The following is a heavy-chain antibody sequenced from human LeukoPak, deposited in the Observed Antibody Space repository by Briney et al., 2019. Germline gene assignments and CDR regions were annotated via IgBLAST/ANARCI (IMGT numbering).Heavy chain of an antibody. CDR2: IYYSGST. Sequence: SETLSLTCTVSGGSISSYYWSWIRQPPGKGLEWIGYIYYSGSTNYNPSLRSRVTISVDTSKNQFSLNLSSVTAADTAVYYCARDSSSGWPYYFDYWGQGTLVTVSS. D-gene: IGHD6-19*01. CDR3: ARDSSSGWPYYFDY. CDR1: GGSISSYY. V-gene: IGHV4-59*01. J-gene: IGHJ4*02.